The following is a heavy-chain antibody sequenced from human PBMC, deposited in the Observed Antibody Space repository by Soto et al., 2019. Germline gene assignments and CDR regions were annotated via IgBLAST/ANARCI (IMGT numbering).Heavy chain of an antibody. CDR1: GYTFTGYY. J-gene: IGHJ3*02. D-gene: IGHD6-19*01. V-gene: IGHV1-2*04. Sequence: QVQLVQSGAEVKKPGASVKVSCKASGYTFTGYYMHWVRQAPGQGLEWMGWINPNSGGTNYAQKFQGWVTMTRDTSISTAYMELSRLRSDDTAVYYCARVAVAGTNDDAFDIWGQGTMVTVSS. CDR3: ARVAVAGTNDDAFDI. CDR2: INPNSGGT.